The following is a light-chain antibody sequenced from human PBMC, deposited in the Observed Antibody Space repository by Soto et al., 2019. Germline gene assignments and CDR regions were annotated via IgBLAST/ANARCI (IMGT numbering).Light chain of an antibody. CDR2: EVS. V-gene: IGLV2-8*01. Sequence: QSALTQPPSASGSPGQSVTISCTGTSSDVGGYNFVSWYQQHPGKAPKLMIYEVSKRPSGVPDRFSGSKSGNTASLTVSGLQAEDEADYYCSSYAGSNYYVFGTGTMVTVL. CDR3: SSYAGSNYYV. J-gene: IGLJ1*01. CDR1: SSDVGGYNF.